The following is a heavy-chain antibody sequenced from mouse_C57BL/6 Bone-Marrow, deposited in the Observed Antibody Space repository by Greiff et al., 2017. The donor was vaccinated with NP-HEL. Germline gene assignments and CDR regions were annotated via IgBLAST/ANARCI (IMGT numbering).Heavy chain of an antibody. V-gene: IGHV1-4*01. J-gene: IGHJ2*01. CDR2: LNPSSGYT. Sequence: QVQLQQSGAELVRPGASVKMSCKASGYTFTSYTMHWVKQRPGQGLEWIGYLNPSSGYTKYNQKFKDKATLTAHKSSSTAYMQLSRLTSEDSAADYCATPHCAGSSPFAYWGQGTPVTVSS. D-gene: IGHD1-1*01. CDR3: ATPHCAGSSPFAY. CDR1: GYTFTSYT.